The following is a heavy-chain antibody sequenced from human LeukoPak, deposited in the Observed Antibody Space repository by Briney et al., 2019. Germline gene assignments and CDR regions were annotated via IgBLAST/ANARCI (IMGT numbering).Heavy chain of an antibody. V-gene: IGHV4-31*03. CDR2: IYYSGST. CDR1: GGSISSGGYY. CDR3: ARERERDYDFWSGYPDRYDAFDI. Sequence: SETLSLTCTVSGGSISSGGYYWSWIRQHPGKGLEWIGYIYYSGSTYYNPSLKSRVTISVDTSKNQFSLKLSSVTAADTAVYYCARERERDYDFWSGYPDRYDAFDIWGQGTMVTVSS. J-gene: IGHJ3*02. D-gene: IGHD3-3*01.